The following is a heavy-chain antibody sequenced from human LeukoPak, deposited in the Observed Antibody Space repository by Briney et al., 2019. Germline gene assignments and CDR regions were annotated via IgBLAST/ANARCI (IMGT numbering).Heavy chain of an antibody. J-gene: IGHJ4*02. CDR2: IWYGGSNK. D-gene: IGHD2-15*01. Sequence: GGSLRLSCAASGFTFSSYGMHWVRQAPGKGLEWVAVIWYGGSNKYYADSVKGRFTISRDNSKNTLYLQMNSLRAEDTAVYYCAKESFLGYCSGGSCYGLDYWGQGTLVTVSS. CDR3: AKESFLGYCSGGSCYGLDY. CDR1: GFTFSSYG. V-gene: IGHV3-30*02.